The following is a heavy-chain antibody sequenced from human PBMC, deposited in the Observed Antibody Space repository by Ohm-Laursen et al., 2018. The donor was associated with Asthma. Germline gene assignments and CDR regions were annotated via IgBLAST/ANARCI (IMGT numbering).Heavy chain of an antibody. D-gene: IGHD4-17*01. V-gene: IGHV3-30-3*01. J-gene: IGHJ1*01. Sequence: SLRLSCAASGFTFSSHAMHWVRQAPGKGLEWVAVLSCDGSNKYYADSVKGRFTISRDNSKNTLYLQMNSLRTEDTAVYYCARGWDYGDYDAEYFQHWGQGTLVTVSS. CDR3: ARGWDYGDYDAEYFQH. CDR2: LSCDGSNK. CDR1: GFTFSSHA.